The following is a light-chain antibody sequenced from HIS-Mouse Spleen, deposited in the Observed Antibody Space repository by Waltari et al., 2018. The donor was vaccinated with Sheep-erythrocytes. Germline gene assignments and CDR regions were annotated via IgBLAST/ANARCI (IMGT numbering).Light chain of an antibody. J-gene: IGLJ1*01. CDR1: SSDVGGSNY. V-gene: IGLV2-14*01. CDR3: SSYTSSSAYV. Sequence: QSALTQPASVSGSPGQSITISCTGTSSDVGGSNYVSWYQQYPGKAPKLRIYEVSNRPSGVSNRFSGSKSGKTASLTISGLQAEDEADYYCSSYTSSSAYVFGTGTKVTVL. CDR2: EVS.